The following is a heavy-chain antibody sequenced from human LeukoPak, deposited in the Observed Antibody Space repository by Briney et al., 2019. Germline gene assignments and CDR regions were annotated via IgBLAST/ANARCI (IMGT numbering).Heavy chain of an antibody. CDR3: ARRTLTKVRGVSPGVH. J-gene: IGHJ4*02. CDR1: GYTFTCYY. Sequence: ASVKVSCKASGYTFTCYYMHWVRQAPGQGLEWMGWINPNSGGTNYAQKIQGRVTMTRDTSISTAYMELSRLRSDDTAVYYCARRTLTKVRGVSPGVHWGQGTLVTVSS. CDR2: INPNSGGT. V-gene: IGHV1-2*02. D-gene: IGHD3-10*01.